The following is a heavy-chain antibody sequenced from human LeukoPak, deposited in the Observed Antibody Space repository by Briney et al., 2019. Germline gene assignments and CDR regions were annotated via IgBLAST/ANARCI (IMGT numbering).Heavy chain of an antibody. D-gene: IGHD6-13*01. CDR2: IIPIFGTA. V-gene: IGHV1-69*13. J-gene: IGHJ6*03. Sequence: GASVKVSCKASGGTFSSYAISWVRQALGQGLEWMGGIIPIFGTANYAQKFQGRVTITADESTSTAYMELSSLRSEDTAVYYCARMAAAGTKGTYYYYYMDVWGKGTTVTVSS. CDR1: GGTFSSYA. CDR3: ARMAAAGTKGTYYYYYMDV.